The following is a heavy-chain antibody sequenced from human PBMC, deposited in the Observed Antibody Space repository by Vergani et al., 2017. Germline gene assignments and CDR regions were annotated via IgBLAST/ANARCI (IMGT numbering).Heavy chain of an antibody. CDR1: GGTFSSYA. Sequence: QVQLVQSGAEVKKPGSSVKVSCKASGGTFSSYAISWVRQAPGKGLEWMGGIIPIFGTANYAQKFQGRVTITADESTSTAEMELSSLRSEDTAVYYCARENCSSTSCFPYWFDPWGQGTLVTVSS. V-gene: IGHV1-69*01. CDR3: ARENCSSTSCFPYWFDP. CDR2: IIPIFGTA. D-gene: IGHD2-2*01. J-gene: IGHJ5*02.